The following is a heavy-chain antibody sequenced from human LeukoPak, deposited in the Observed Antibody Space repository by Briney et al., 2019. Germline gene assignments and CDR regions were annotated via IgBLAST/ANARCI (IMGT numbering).Heavy chain of an antibody. Sequence: GASVKVSCKASGGTFSSYDISWVRQAPGQGLEWMGWIIPIFGTANYAQKFQGRVTITADESTSTAYMELSSLRSEDTAVYYCARGPCTGGVCYNAFDIWGQGTMVTVSS. CDR3: ARGPCTGGVCYNAFDI. D-gene: IGHD2-8*02. V-gene: IGHV1-69*13. J-gene: IGHJ3*02. CDR1: GGTFSSYD. CDR2: IIPIFGTA.